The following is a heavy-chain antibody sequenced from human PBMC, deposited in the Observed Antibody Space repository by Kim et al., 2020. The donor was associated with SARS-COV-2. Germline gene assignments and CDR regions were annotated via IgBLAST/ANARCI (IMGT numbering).Heavy chain of an antibody. CDR3: AREGDSYDFWSGYYTFDY. D-gene: IGHD3-3*01. CDR2: ISYDGSNK. CDR1: GFTFSSYA. Sequence: GGSLRLSCAASGFTFSSYAMHWVRQAPGKGLEWVAVISYDGSNKYYADSVKGRFTISRDNSKNTLYLQMNSLRAEDTAVYYCAREGDSYDFWSGYYTFDYWGQGTLVTVSS. V-gene: IGHV3-30*04. J-gene: IGHJ4*02.